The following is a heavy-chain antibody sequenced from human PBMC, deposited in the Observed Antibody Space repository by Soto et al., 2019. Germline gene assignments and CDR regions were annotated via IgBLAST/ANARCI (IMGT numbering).Heavy chain of an antibody. V-gene: IGHV3-9*01. CDR2: ISWNSGSI. J-gene: IGHJ5*02. CDR3: AKGPGWFDP. CDR1: GFTFDDYA. Sequence: EVQLVESGGGLGQPGRSLRLSCAASGFTFDDYAMHWVRQAPGKGLEWVSGISWNSGSIGYADSVKGRFTISRDNAKNSLYLQMISLRAEDTALYYCAKGPGWFDPWGQGTLVTVSS.